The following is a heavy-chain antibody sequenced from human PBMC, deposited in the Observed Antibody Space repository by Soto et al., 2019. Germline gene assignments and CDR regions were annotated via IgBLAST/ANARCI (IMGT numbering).Heavy chain of an antibody. D-gene: IGHD3-22*01. CDR2: IWYDGRNK. V-gene: IGHV3-33*01. Sequence: GGSLRLSCAASGFTFSSYGMHWVRQAPGKGLEWVAVIWYDGRNKYYADSVKGRFTISRDNSKNTLYLQMNSLRAEDTAVYYCAGSSGYYFFDYWGHGTLVTAPQ. CDR3: AGSSGYYFFDY. CDR1: GFTFSSYG. J-gene: IGHJ4*01.